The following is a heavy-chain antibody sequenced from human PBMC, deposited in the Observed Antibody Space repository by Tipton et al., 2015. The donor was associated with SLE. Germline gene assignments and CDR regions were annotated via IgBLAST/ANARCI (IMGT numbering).Heavy chain of an antibody. Sequence: TLSLTCTVSGGSTSSSSYYWGWIRQPPGKGLEWIGSIYYSGSTYYNPSLKSRVTISVDTSKNQFSLKLSSVTAADTAVYYCARVPHYDFWSGYSRGDWFDPWGQGTLVTVSS. V-gene: IGHV4-39*07. CDR2: IYYSGST. CDR1: GGSTSSSSYY. J-gene: IGHJ5*02. CDR3: ARVPHYDFWSGYSRGDWFDP. D-gene: IGHD3-3*01.